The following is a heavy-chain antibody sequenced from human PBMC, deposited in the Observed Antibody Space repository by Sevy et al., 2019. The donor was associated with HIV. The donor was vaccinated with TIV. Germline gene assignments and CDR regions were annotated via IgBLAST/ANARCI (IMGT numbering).Heavy chain of an antibody. CDR1: GGSISDHY. CDR3: ARQGATLTTLYASHI. Sequence: SETLSLTCTVSGGSISDHYWSWIRQPPGKGLEWIGYFYYGSGTTNYNPSLKSRVTISIDTSKNQFSLKVSSVTAADTAVYYCARQGATLTTLYASHIWGQGTMVTVSS. J-gene: IGHJ3*02. V-gene: IGHV4-59*08. D-gene: IGHD4-4*01. CDR2: FYYGSGTT.